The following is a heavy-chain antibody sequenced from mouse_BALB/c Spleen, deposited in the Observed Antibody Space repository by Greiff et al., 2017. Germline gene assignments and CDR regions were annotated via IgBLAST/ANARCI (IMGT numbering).Heavy chain of an antibody. D-gene: IGHD2-3*01. CDR3: AREGWGYYVYYAMDY. Sequence: EVQLQESGGGLVQPGGSLKLSCAASGFDFSRYWMSWVRQAPGKGLEWIGEINPDSSTINYTPSLKDKFIISRDNAKNTLYLQMSKVRSEDTALYYCAREGWGYYVYYAMDYWGQGTSVTVSS. CDR1: GFDFSRYW. J-gene: IGHJ4*01. V-gene: IGHV4-1*02. CDR2: INPDSSTI.